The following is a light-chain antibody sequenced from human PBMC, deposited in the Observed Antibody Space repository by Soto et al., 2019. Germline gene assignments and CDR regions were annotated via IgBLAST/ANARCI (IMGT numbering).Light chain of an antibody. J-gene: IGLJ1*01. CDR1: RSNIGSNT. Sequence: SVLTQPPSVSGTPGQRVTVSCSGGRSNIGSNTVHCYQQLPGAAPKLLIYRDNQRPSGVPDRFAASKSGTSASLAISGLQSADEGDYYCAAWDDSSLSGYVFRTGTKVTV. V-gene: IGLV1-44*01. CDR2: RDN. CDR3: AAWDDSSLSGYV.